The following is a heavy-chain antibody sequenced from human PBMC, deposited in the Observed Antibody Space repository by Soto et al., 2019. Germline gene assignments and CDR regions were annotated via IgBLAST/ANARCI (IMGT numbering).Heavy chain of an antibody. CDR1: GFTFSSYG. D-gene: IGHD2-15*01. V-gene: IGHV3-33*01. CDR3: ARVVAATRSLTCFDY. CDR2: IWYDGSNK. Sequence: QVQLVESGGGVVQPGRSLRLSCAASGFTFSSYGMHWVRQAPGKGLEWVAVIWYDGSNKYYADSVKGRFTISRDNSKNTLYLQMNSLRAEDTAVYYCARVVAATRSLTCFDYWGQGTLVTVSS. J-gene: IGHJ4*02.